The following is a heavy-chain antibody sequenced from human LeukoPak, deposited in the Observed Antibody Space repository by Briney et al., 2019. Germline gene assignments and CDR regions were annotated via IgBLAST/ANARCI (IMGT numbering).Heavy chain of an antibody. Sequence: PSETLSLTCAVYGGSFSGYYWSWIRQPPGKGLEWIGEINHSGSTNYNLSLKSRVTISVDTSKNQFSLKLSSVTAADTAVYYCARKRWFDYWGQGTLVTVSS. CDR3: ARKRWFDY. J-gene: IGHJ4*02. D-gene: IGHD4-23*01. CDR1: GGSFSGYY. V-gene: IGHV4-34*01. CDR2: INHSGST.